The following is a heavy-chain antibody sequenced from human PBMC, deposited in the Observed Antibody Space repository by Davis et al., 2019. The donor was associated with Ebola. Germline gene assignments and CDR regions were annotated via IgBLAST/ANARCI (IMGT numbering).Heavy chain of an antibody. CDR2: IWYDGSNK. J-gene: IGHJ6*02. CDR3: ARDLITISRRYYGMDV. CDR1: GFTFSSYG. V-gene: IGHV3-33*01. Sequence: GESLKISCAASGFTFSSYGMHWVRQAPGKGLEWVAVIWYDGSNKYYADSVKGRFTISRDNSKNTLYLQMNSLRAEDTAVYYCARDLITISRRYYGMDVWGQGTTVTVSS. D-gene: IGHD3-3*01.